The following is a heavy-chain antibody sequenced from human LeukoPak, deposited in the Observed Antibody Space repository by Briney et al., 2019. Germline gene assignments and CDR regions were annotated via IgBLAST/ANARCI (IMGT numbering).Heavy chain of an antibody. J-gene: IGHJ4*02. CDR3: ARGGPRDGSGSYYNY. CDR2: IYHSGST. CDR1: GGSISSGGYS. D-gene: IGHD3-10*01. V-gene: IGHV4-30-2*01. Sequence: SETLSLTCAVSGGSISSGGYSWSWIRQPPGKGLEWVGYIYHSGSTYYNPSLKSRVTISVDRSKNQFSLKLSSVTAADTAVYYCARGGPRDGSGSYYNYWGQGTLVTVSS.